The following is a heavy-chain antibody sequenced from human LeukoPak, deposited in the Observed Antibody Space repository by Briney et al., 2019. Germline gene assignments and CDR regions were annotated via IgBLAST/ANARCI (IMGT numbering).Heavy chain of an antibody. CDR3: ARSRTAYYRYFDS. CDR2: IYHSETT. Sequence: SQTLSLTCTVSGGAVSSGVYSWRWIRQPPGKGLEWIGYIYHSETTYYNPSLQSRVTISVNRSKNQFSLKLTSVTAADTAVYYCARSRTAYYRYFDSWGQGTLVTVSS. CDR1: GGAVSSGVYS. V-gene: IGHV4-30-2*01. J-gene: IGHJ4*02. D-gene: IGHD3-22*01.